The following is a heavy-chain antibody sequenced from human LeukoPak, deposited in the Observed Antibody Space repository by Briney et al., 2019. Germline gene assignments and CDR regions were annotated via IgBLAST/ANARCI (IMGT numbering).Heavy chain of an antibody. V-gene: IGHV4-38-2*02. D-gene: IGHD3/OR15-3a*01. Sequence: SETLSLTCTVSGYSISSGYYWGWIRQSPGKGLEWIGRIYHTGSTYYNPSLKSRLTISVDTSKNQFSLKLSSVTAADTAVYYCAKTRDDLLVGHIDYWGQGTLVTVSS. J-gene: IGHJ4*02. CDR1: GYSISSGYY. CDR3: AKTRDDLLVGHIDY. CDR2: IYHTGST.